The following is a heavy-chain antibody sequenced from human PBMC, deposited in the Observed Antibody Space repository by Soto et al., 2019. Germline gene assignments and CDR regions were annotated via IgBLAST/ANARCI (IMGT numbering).Heavy chain of an antibody. Sequence: ASVKVSCKASGYTFTDYAIHWVRQAPGQRLEWMGWINAGNGNTKYSQNFQGRVTIARDTSASTAYMQLSSLRSEDTAVYYCARAYNYYGSGSYYFYYYYYGMDVWGQGTTVTVSS. V-gene: IGHV1-3*01. CDR2: INAGNGNT. CDR3: ARAYNYYGSGSYYFYYYYYGMDV. CDR1: GYTFTDYA. J-gene: IGHJ6*02. D-gene: IGHD3-10*01.